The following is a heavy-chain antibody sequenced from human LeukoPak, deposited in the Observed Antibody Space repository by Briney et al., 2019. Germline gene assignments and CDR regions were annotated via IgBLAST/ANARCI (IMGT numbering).Heavy chain of an antibody. CDR3: ARMIEESSGYIYWYFDL. CDR2: ISGKNGNK. CDR1: GYSFTSHG. J-gene: IGHJ2*01. D-gene: IGHD3-22*01. V-gene: IGHV1-18*01. Sequence: ASVKVSCKAYGYSFTSHGISWVRQAPGQGLEWVGWISGKNGNKLYVGRVQGRLSMTADTSTSTAYMELRSLTSDDTAVYYCARMIEESSGYIYWYFDLWGRGTPVTVSS.